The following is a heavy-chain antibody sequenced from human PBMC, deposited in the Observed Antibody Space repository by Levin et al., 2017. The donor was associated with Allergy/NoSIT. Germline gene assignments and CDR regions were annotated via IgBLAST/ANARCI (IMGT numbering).Heavy chain of an antibody. CDR1: GGSISSSLYY. J-gene: IGHJ5*02. V-gene: IGHV4-39*07. Sequence: SETLSLTCAVSGGSISSSLYYWGWIRQPPGKGLEWIGSFYYSGTTHYTASLKSRVTISVETSKSQFSLNLSSVTAADTAVYHCAKHSGEVAGPKYNWFDPWGQGTPVTVSS. CDR3: AKHSGEVAGPKYNWFDP. D-gene: IGHD6-19*01. CDR2: FYYSGTT.